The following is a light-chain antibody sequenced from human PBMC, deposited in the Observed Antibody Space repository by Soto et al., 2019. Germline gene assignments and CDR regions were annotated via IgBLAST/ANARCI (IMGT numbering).Light chain of an antibody. CDR3: SSFTSSHTGV. Sequence: QSALTQPASVSGSPGQSITISCSGTSSYVGGYNYVSWYQQHPGKAPKLMIYEVSNRPSGVSNRFSGSKSGNTASLTISGLQAEDEADYYCSSFTSSHTGVFGGGTKLTVL. V-gene: IGLV2-14*01. CDR1: SSYVGGYNY. J-gene: IGLJ3*02. CDR2: EVS.